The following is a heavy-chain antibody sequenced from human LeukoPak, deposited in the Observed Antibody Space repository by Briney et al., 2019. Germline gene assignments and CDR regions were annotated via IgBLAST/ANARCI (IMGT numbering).Heavy chain of an antibody. CDR2: IYHSGST. J-gene: IGHJ4*02. CDR1: GFTYSSYAM. CDR3: ASRGAAAVIPFDY. V-gene: IGHV4-4*02. D-gene: IGHD6-13*01. Sequence: GSLRLSCAASGFTYSSYAMSWVRQPPGKGLEWIGEIYHSGSTNYNPSLKSRVTISVDKSKNQFSLKLSSVTAADTAVYYCASRGAAAVIPFDYWGQGTLVTVSS.